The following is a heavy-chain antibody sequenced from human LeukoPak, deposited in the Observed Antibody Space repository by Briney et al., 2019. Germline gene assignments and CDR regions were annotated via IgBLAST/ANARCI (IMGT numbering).Heavy chain of an antibody. D-gene: IGHD6-13*01. CDR3: ARRIAAASPPDY. CDR1: GYTFTSYY. J-gene: IGHJ4*02. V-gene: IGHV1-46*01. CDR2: INPSGGST. Sequence: ASVKVSCKASGYTFTSYYMHWVRQAPGQGLEWMGIINPSGGSTSYAQKFQGRVTMTRDMSTSTVYMELSSLRSEDTAVYCCARRIAAASPPDYWGQGTLVTVSS.